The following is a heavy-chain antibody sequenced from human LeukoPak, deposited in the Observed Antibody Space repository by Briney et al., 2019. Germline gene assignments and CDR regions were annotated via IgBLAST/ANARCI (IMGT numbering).Heavy chain of an antibody. CDR2: ISGSGGST. D-gene: IGHD5-18*01. CDR3: VKSIPVGGDSYGYLDY. J-gene: IGHJ4*02. CDR1: GFTFSSYA. V-gene: IGHV3-23*01. Sequence: GVSLRLSCAASGFTFSSYAMSWVRQAPGKGLEWVSAISGSGGSTYYADSVKRRFTISRDNSKNTLYLLMNSLRAEDTAAYYCVKSIPVGGDSYGYLDYWGQGTLVTVSS.